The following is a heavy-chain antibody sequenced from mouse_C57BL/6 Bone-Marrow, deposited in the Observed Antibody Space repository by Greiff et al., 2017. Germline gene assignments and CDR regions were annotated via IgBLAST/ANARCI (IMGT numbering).Heavy chain of an antibody. Sequence: VQLQQSDAELVKPGASVKISCKVSGYTFTDTTIHWMKQRPEQGLEWIGYIYPRDGSTKYNKKFKGKATLTADKSSSTAYMKLDSLTSEHSAVYFCASSCDGYPLAYWGQGTLVTVSA. CDR2: IYPRDGST. J-gene: IGHJ3*01. CDR1: GYTFTDTT. CDR3: ASSCDGYPLAY. V-gene: IGHV1-78*01. D-gene: IGHD2-3*01.